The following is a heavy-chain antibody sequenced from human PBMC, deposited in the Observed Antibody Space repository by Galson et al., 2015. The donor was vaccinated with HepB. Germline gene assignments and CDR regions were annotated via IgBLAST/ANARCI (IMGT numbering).Heavy chain of an antibody. J-gene: IGHJ4*02. D-gene: IGHD2-8*01. Sequence: SVKVSCKASGYSFIAYYIHWVRQAPGQGLGWMGWINPNRGGTKKAQKFQGRVTLTKDRSIRTAYLELSSLTSDDTAFYYYARVPIDNVVSVPPAYWGQGALVTVSS. CDR1: GYSFIAYY. CDR3: ARVPIDNVVSVPPAY. V-gene: IGHV1-2*02. CDR2: INPNRGGT.